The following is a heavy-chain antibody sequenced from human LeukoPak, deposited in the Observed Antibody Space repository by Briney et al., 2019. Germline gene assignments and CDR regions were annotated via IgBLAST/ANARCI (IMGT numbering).Heavy chain of an antibody. Sequence: GGSLRLSCAASGFTFSSYEMNWVRQAPGKGLEWVSYISSSGSTIYYADSVKGRFTISRDNAKNSLYLQMNSLRTEDTALYYCAKDLPPRGAGGPAWGQGTLVTVSS. J-gene: IGHJ1*01. D-gene: IGHD3-10*01. CDR2: ISSSGSTI. CDR1: GFTFSSYE. CDR3: AKDLPPRGAGGPA. V-gene: IGHV3-48*03.